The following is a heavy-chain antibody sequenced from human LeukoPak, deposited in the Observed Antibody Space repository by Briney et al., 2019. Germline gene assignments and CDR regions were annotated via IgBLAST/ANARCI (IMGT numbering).Heavy chain of an antibody. CDR3: RLTTSRLATATTWFDP. CDR1: GESFDGFY. D-gene: IGHD1-1*01. CDR2: VNYSGTR. V-gene: IGHV4-34*01. Sequence: SETLSLTCAVCGESFDGFYWNWIRQFPGKGLEWRGEVNYSGTRDYNPALESRVDISADPSKRQFSLKLTSVPASDTAVYAVRLTTSRLATATTWFDPWGQGTLVSVSS. J-gene: IGHJ5*02.